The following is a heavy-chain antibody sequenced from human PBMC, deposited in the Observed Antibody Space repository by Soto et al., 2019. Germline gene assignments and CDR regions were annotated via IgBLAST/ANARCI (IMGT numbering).Heavy chain of an antibody. CDR1: GGTFSSYT. Sequence: QVQLVQSGAEVKKPGSSVKVSCKASGGTFSSYTISWVRQAPGQGLEWMGRIIPILGIANYAQKFQGRVTITADKSTSTAYMELSSVRSEDTAVYYCARDLGLNGSYPGWVFDYWGQGTLVTVSS. V-gene: IGHV1-69*08. CDR2: IIPILGIA. J-gene: IGHJ4*02. D-gene: IGHD1-26*01. CDR3: ARDLGLNGSYPGWVFDY.